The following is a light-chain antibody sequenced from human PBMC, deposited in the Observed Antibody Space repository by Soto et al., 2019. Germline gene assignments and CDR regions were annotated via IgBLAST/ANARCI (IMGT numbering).Light chain of an antibody. J-gene: IGKJ1*01. V-gene: IGKV3-20*01. CDR1: QSVSSSY. CDR3: QQHGSSPRT. Sequence: EIVLTQSPGTLSLSPGERVTLSCRASQSVSSSYLAWYQQKPGQAPRLLLYGASSTATGIPDRFSGSGSGTDFTLTISRLEPEDFAVYYCQQHGSSPRTFVQGTKVEIK. CDR2: GAS.